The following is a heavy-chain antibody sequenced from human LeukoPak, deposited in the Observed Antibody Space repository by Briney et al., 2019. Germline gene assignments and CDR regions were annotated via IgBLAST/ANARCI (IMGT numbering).Heavy chain of an antibody. Sequence: KTGGSLRLSCAASGFTFSSYHMNWVRQAPGQRLEWVSSITSGSSYIYYADSVKGRFTISRDNAKSSLYLQMDSLRAEDTAVYYCARDPYSGNYGAYYYYYMDVWGKGTTVTISS. CDR1: GFTFSSYH. CDR2: ITSGSSYI. V-gene: IGHV3-21*01. D-gene: IGHD1-26*01. J-gene: IGHJ6*03. CDR3: ARDPYSGNYGAYYYYYMDV.